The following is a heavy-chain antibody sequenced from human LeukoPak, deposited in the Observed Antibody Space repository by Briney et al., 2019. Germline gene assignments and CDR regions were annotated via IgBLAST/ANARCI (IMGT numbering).Heavy chain of an antibody. V-gene: IGHV4-34*01. D-gene: IGHD3-10*01. Sequence: PSETLSLTCAVYGGSFSGYYWSWIRQPPGKGLEWIGEINHSGSTNYNPSLKSRVTISVDTSKNQFSLKLSSVTAADTAVYYCAREKGSGSHPIDYWGQGTLVTVSS. CDR3: AREKGSGSHPIDY. CDR2: INHSGST. CDR1: GGSFSGYY. J-gene: IGHJ4*02.